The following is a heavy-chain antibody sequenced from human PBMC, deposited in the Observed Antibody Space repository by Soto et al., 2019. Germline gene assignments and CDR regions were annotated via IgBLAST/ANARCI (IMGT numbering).Heavy chain of an antibody. CDR1: RFTFRSYA. Sequence: GGSLRLSCVASRFTFRSYAMSWVRQAPGKGLEWVSGINPSGSSTFYADSVRGRFTISRDNAKNILYLQMNSLRVEDTAMYYCAKLGNYDSSGPHWFDPWGQGTLVTVSS. V-gene: IGHV3-23*01. CDR2: INPSGSST. J-gene: IGHJ5*02. D-gene: IGHD3-22*01. CDR3: AKLGNYDSSGPHWFDP.